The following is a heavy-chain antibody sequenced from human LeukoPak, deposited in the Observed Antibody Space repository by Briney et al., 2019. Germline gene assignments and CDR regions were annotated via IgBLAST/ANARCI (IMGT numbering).Heavy chain of an antibody. J-gene: IGHJ4*02. Sequence: GGSLRLSCAAAGFTFRGYWMTWVRQAPGKGLEWVANIKQDGSEKYYVDSVKGRFILSRDNTKNSLYLQMNSLRPEDTAVYYCARDNFGHTYGYALDYWGQGTLVTVSS. V-gene: IGHV3-7*01. CDR3: ARDNFGHTYGYALDY. CDR1: GFTFRGYW. CDR2: IKQDGSEK. D-gene: IGHD5-18*01.